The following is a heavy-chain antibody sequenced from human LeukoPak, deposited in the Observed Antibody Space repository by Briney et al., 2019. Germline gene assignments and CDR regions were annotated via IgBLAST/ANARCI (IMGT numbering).Heavy chain of an antibody. D-gene: IGHD1-14*01. J-gene: IGHJ4*02. CDR1: GGSISSSSYY. Sequence: SETLSLTCTVSGGSISSSSYYWGWIRQPPGQGLEWIGSICYSGSTYYNPSLKSPVTISIDTSKNQFSLKLSSVTAADTAVYYCARHLLRTSTSFDYWDQGNLVTVSS. V-gene: IGHV4-39*07. CDR3: ARHLLRTSTSFDY. CDR2: ICYSGST.